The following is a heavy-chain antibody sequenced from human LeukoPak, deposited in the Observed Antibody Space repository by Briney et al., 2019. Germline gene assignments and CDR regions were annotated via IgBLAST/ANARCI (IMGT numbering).Heavy chain of an antibody. CDR1: GFTFSSYA. V-gene: IGHV3-23*01. CDR3: AKVPYCSGGSCYSGYGMDV. D-gene: IGHD2-15*01. J-gene: IGHJ6*02. Sequence: GRSLRLSCAASGFTFSSYAMSWVRQAPGKGLEWVSAISGSGGSTYYADSVKGRFTISRDNSKNTLYLQMNSLRAEDTAVYYCAKVPYCSGGSCYSGYGMDVWGQGTTVTVSS. CDR2: ISGSGGST.